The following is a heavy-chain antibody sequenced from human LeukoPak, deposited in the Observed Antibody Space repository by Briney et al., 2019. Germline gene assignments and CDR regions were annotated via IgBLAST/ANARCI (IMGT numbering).Heavy chain of an antibody. CDR2: ISTSGGGI. J-gene: IGHJ4*01. CDR1: GFTFSNYA. D-gene: IGHD3-22*01. Sequence: GGSLRLSCAASGFTFSNYAMSWVRQAPGKGLEWVSGISTSGGGIYYAHSVKGWFTISRDNSMNTLYLQMYSLRDDDTAVYYCAKDGFDYYDSSGYCYFDYWGHGTLVTVSS. V-gene: IGHV3-23*01. CDR3: AKDGFDYYDSSGYCYFDY.